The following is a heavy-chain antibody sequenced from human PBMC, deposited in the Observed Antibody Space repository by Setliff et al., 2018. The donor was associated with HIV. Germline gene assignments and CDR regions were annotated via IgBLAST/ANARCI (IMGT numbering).Heavy chain of an antibody. CDR3: ARETTVVMGDDVDNYHYSYMDV. V-gene: IGHV1-2*06. Sequence: ASVKVSCKASGYTFTGYYIHWARQAPGQGLEWMGRIYPNSGGTNFAQKFQGRVTMTRDTSVSTAYMELSRLTSDDTAMYYCARETTVVMGDDVDNYHYSYMDVWGKGTTVTVSS. J-gene: IGHJ6*03. CDR2: IYPNSGGT. D-gene: IGHD4-17*01. CDR1: GYTFTGYY.